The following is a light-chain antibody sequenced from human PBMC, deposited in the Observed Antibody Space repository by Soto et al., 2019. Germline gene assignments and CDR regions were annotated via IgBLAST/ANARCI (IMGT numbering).Light chain of an antibody. J-gene: IGKJ1*01. CDR3: HQYENWPRT. V-gene: IGKV3-15*01. CDR1: QGINYN. Sequence: EIVMTQSPATLSVSPGERATLSCRASQGINYNLAWYQQKPGQAPRLLIYGASSRATGVPARFSGSGSGTEFTLSISSLQSEDFAVYFCHQYENWPRTLGPGTKVEIK. CDR2: GAS.